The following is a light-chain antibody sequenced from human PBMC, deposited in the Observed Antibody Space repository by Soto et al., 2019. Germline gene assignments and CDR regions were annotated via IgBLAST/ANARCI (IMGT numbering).Light chain of an antibody. CDR1: QSISSY. J-gene: IGKJ1*01. Sequence: DIQMTQSPSSLSASVGDRVTITCRASQSISSYLNWYQQKPGKAPKLLIYAASSLQSGVPSRFSGSGSGTDFTLTISSLQPEDFATYFCHQTYTIPQTFGQGTKVEI. V-gene: IGKV1-39*01. CDR2: AAS. CDR3: HQTYTIPQT.